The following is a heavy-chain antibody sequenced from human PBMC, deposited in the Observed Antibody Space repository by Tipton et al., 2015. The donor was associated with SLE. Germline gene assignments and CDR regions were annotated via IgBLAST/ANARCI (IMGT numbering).Heavy chain of an antibody. D-gene: IGHD4-17*01. CDR1: GGSITNYY. V-gene: IGHV4-59*01. Sequence: TLSLTCTVSGGSITNYYWSWIRQPPGKGLEWIGYIYNSGSTNYNPSLKSRVTISVDTSKNQFSLKLSSVTAADTAVYYCASLDYGDYDHAFDIWGQGTMVTVSS. CDR2: IYNSGST. J-gene: IGHJ3*02. CDR3: ASLDYGDYDHAFDI.